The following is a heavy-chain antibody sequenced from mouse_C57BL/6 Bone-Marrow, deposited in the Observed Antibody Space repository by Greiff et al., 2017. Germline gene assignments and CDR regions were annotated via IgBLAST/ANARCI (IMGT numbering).Heavy chain of an antibody. V-gene: IGHV1-55*01. D-gene: IGHD2-3*01. CDR3: ARDPLIYDGYYDYAMDY. Sequence: QVQLQQPGAELVKPGASVKMSCKASGYTFTSYWITWVKQRPGQGLEWIGDIYPGSGSTNYNEKFKSKATLTVDTSSSTAYMQLSSLTSEDSAVYYSARDPLIYDGYYDYAMDYWGQGTSVTVSS. CDR2: IYPGSGST. J-gene: IGHJ4*01. CDR1: GYTFTSYW.